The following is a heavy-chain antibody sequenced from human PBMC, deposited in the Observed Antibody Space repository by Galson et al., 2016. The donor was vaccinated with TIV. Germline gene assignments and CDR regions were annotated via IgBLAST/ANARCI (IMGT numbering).Heavy chain of an antibody. CDR2: ISTGSSYI. CDR3: ARDRERYDGSGDYVLDY. Sequence: SLRLSCAASGFTFSAYTMNWVRQAPGEGLEWVSSISTGSSYIFYADSVKGRFTISRDNAKNSLYLQINGLRADDTAVYYCARDRERYDGSGDYVLDYWGQGTLVSVSS. D-gene: IGHD3-10*01. J-gene: IGHJ4*02. CDR1: GFTFSAYT. V-gene: IGHV3-21*06.